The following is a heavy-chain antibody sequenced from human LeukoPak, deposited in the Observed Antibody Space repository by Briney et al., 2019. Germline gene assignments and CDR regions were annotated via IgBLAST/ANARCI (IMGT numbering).Heavy chain of an antibody. Sequence: PSETLSLTCTVSGGSISSSSYYWGWIRQSPGKGLEWIGSIYYSGSTYYNPSLKSRVTISVDTSKNQFSLKLSSVTAADTAVYYCASPYYDILTGYYTFDYWGQGTLVTVSS. CDR1: GGSISSSSYY. CDR2: IYYSGST. V-gene: IGHV4-39*01. D-gene: IGHD3-9*01. J-gene: IGHJ4*02. CDR3: ASPYYDILTGYYTFDY.